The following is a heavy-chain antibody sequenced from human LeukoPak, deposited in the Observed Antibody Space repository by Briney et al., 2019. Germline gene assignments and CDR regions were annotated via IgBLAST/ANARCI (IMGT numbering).Heavy chain of an antibody. D-gene: IGHD2/OR15-2a*01. V-gene: IGHV4-59*08. Sequence: SETLSLTCTVSGGSISGYYWSWIRQPPGKGLEWIGYIFHRGNTEYNPSLKSRVTISVDTSKNQFSLRLSSVTAADTALYYCARYFCPADRCSHFDHWGQGTLVTVSS. CDR1: GGSISGYY. CDR3: ARYFCPADRCSHFDH. J-gene: IGHJ4*02. CDR2: IFHRGNT.